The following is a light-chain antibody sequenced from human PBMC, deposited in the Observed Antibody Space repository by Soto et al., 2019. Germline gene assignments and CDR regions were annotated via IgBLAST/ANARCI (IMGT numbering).Light chain of an antibody. CDR3: RQYGRSLEFA. CDR1: QTVSSNF. Sequence: DIVLTQSPGTLSLSPGERATLSCRSSQTVSSNFLAWYQEKPGQGPRLLIYGASTRATGIPDRFSGSGSGTDFTLTISRLDPEDFAVYYCRQYGRSLEFAVGGGTKVDIK. V-gene: IGKV3-20*01. CDR2: GAS. J-gene: IGKJ4*01.